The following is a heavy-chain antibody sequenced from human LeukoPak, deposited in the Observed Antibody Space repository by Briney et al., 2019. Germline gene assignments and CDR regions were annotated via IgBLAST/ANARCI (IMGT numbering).Heavy chain of an antibody. Sequence: SETLSLTCTVSGGSISSYYWSWIRQPPGKGLEWIGYIYYSGSTNYNPSLKSRVTIPVDTPKNQFSLRLSSVTAADTAVYYCARGKNVDYWGQGTLVTVSS. CDR2: IYYSGST. J-gene: IGHJ4*02. CDR1: GGSISSYY. CDR3: ARGKNVDY. V-gene: IGHV4-59*01.